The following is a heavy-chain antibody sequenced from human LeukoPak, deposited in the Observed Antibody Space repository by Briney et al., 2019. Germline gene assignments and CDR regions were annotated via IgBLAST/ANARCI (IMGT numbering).Heavy chain of an antibody. V-gene: IGHV3-33*08. CDR2: IWYDGSNK. CDR3: ARDPYYEINKTFDY. Sequence: GGSLRLSCAASGFTFTTYGMHWVRQAPGKGLEWVAVIWYDGSNKYYADSVRGRFTISRDDSKNTLYLQMNSLRAEDTALYYCARDPYYEINKTFDYWGQGTLVTVSS. J-gene: IGHJ4*02. D-gene: IGHD3-9*01. CDR1: GFTFTTYG.